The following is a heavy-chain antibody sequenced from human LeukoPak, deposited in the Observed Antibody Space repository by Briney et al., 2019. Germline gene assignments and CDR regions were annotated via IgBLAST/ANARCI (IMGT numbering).Heavy chain of an antibody. D-gene: IGHD3-22*01. J-gene: IGHJ4*02. V-gene: IGHV4-59*01. CDR2: IYYSGST. Sequence: SETLSLTCTVSGGSISSYYWSWIRQPPGKGLEWIGYIYYSGSTNYNPSLKSRVTISVDTSKNQFSLKLSSVTAADTAVYYCAREDYYDSSGYYLVYWGQGTLVTVSS. CDR1: GGSISSYY. CDR3: AREDYYDSSGYYLVY.